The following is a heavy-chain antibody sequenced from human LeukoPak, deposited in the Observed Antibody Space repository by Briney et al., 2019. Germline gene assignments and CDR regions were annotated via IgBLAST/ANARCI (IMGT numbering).Heavy chain of an antibody. Sequence: PSETLSLTCTVSGGSISSYYWSWIRQPPGKGLEWIGYIYYSGSTYYNPSLKSRVTISVDTSKNQFSLKLSSVTAADTAVYYCARDRYYYDSSGYTHAFDIWGQGTMVTVSS. CDR1: GGSISSYY. J-gene: IGHJ3*02. CDR3: ARDRYYYDSSGYTHAFDI. D-gene: IGHD3-22*01. CDR2: IYYSGST. V-gene: IGHV4-59*12.